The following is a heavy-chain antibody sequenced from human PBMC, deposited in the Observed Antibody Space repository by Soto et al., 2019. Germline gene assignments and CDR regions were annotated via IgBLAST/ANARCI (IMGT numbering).Heavy chain of an antibody. V-gene: IGHV3-21*01. CDR2: ISSSSSYI. CDR1: GFTFSSYS. J-gene: IGHJ6*03. CDR3: AREGPYYYYMDV. Sequence: EVQLVESGGGLVKPGGSLRLSCAASGFTFSSYSMNWVRQAPGKGLEWVSSISSSSSYIYYADSVKGRFTISRDNAKNSLYLQMNSLRAEDTAAYYCAREGPYYYYMDVWGKGTTVTVSS.